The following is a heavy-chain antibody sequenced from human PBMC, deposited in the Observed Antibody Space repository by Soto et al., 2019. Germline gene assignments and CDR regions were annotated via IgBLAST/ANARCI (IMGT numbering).Heavy chain of an antibody. V-gene: IGHV1-69*06. J-gene: IGHJ6*02. CDR2: IIPIFGTA. CDR3: AGTLVGATSYGMDV. Sequence: SGKVSWRASGGTFMSYAISLLRQAPVQGLEWMGGIIPIFGTANYAQKFQGRVTITADKSTSTAYMELSSLRSEDTAVYYCAGTLVGATSYGMDVWGQGTTVTVSS. D-gene: IGHD1-26*01. CDR1: GGTFMSYA.